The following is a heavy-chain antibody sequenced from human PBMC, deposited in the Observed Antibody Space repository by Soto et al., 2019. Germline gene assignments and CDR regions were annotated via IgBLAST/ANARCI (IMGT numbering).Heavy chain of an antibody. V-gene: IGHV3-21*01. CDR3: ARGDYYDTSGPFSDAFDI. Sequence: SLRLSCAVPGFTFNSYSMNWVRQAPGKGLEWVSSISSFSNYMYYTDSVKGRFTISRDNARNSLYLQMNSLRAEDTAVYFCARGDYYDTSGPFSDAFDIWGQGTMVTVSS. CDR1: GFTFNSYS. J-gene: IGHJ3*02. CDR2: ISSFSNYM. D-gene: IGHD3-22*01.